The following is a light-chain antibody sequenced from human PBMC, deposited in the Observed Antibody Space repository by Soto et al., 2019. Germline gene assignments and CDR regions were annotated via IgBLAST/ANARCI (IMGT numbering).Light chain of an antibody. J-gene: IGKJ2*01. CDR2: GAA. Sequence: EIVMTQSPATLSVSPGERVTLSCRASQSVFSSLAWYQQKPGQAPRLLIYGAATRATSVPARFSGSGSGTEFTLTITSLQSEDFGTYYCQQSYKTPHTFGQGTKLETK. CDR3: QQSYKTPHT. V-gene: IGKV3-15*01. CDR1: QSVFSS.